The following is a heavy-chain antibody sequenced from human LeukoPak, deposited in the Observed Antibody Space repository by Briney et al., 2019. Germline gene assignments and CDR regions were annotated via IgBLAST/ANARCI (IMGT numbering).Heavy chain of an antibody. CDR2: ISGSGGST. CDR1: GFTFSSYA. D-gene: IGHD6-13*01. J-gene: IGHJ4*02. Sequence: GESLRLSCAASGFTFSSYAMSWVRQAPGKGLEWVSAISGSGGSTYYADSVKGRFTISRDNSKNTLYLRMNSLRAEDTAVYYCAKNDVAAAANDYWGQGTLVTVSS. V-gene: IGHV3-23*01. CDR3: AKNDVAAAANDY.